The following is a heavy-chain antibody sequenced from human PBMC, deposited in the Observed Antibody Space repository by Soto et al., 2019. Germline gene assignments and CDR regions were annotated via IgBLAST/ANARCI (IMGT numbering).Heavy chain of an antibody. D-gene: IGHD3-9*01. Sequence: QVQLVESGGGVVQPGRSLRLSCAASGFTFSSYGMHWVRQAPGKGLEWVAAIWYDGSNKYYADSVKGRFTISRDNSKNTLYLQMNSLRAEDTAVYYCASSDNYYYGMDVWGQGTTVTVSS. CDR3: ASSDNYYYGMDV. CDR2: IWYDGSNK. V-gene: IGHV3-33*01. CDR1: GFTFSSYG. J-gene: IGHJ6*02.